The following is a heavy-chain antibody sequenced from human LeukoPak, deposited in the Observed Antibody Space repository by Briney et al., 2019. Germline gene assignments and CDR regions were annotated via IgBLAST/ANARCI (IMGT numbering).Heavy chain of an antibody. CDR3: ARGRRSGYYDY. V-gene: IGHV3-66*01. J-gene: IGHJ4*02. CDR1: GFTFSSYG. D-gene: IGHD3-3*01. CDR2: IYTGGST. Sequence: GGSLRLSCAASGFTFSSYGMSWVRQAPGKGLEWVSVIYTGGSTYYADSVKGRFSISRDNSKKTLYLQMNSLRTEDTAVYYCARGRRSGYYDYWGQGTLVTVSS.